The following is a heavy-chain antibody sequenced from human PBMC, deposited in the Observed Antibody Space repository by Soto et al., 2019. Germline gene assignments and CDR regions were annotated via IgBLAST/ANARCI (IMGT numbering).Heavy chain of an antibody. CDR1: GGTFSSYA. Sequence: ASVKVSCKASGGTFSSYAISWVRQAPGQGLEWMGIINPSGGSTSYAQKFQGRVTMTRDTSTSTVYMELSSLRSEDTAVYYCARDRLLTTMTTSGMDVWGQGTTVTVSS. CDR2: INPSGGST. D-gene: IGHD4-4*01. CDR3: ARDRLLTTMTTSGMDV. J-gene: IGHJ6*02. V-gene: IGHV1-46*01.